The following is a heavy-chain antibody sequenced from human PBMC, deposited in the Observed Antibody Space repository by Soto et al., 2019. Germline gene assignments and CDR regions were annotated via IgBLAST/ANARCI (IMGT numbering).Heavy chain of an antibody. CDR2: INPSGGST. J-gene: IGHJ4*02. CDR3: ARDTSDYYYDSSGYYLGY. CDR1: GYTFTSYY. V-gene: IGHV1-46*01. D-gene: IGHD3-22*01. Sequence: ASVKVSCNASGYTFTSYYMHWVRHAPGQRLEWMGIINPSGGSTSYAQKFQGRVTMTRDTSTSTVYMELRSLRSEDTAVYYCARDTSDYYYDSSGYYLGYWGQGTLVTVSS.